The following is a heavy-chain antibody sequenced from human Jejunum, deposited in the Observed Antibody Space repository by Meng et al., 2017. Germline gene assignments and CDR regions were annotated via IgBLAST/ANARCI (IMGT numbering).Heavy chain of an antibody. Sequence: GGSLRLSCAASGFSFSSYAIHWVRQAPGKGLEWVAVISYDGSNKNYADSVKGRFTISRDNSKNTLFLQMNSLRAEDTAQYYCASISGVAVGANAFDVWGQGTMVTVSS. D-gene: IGHD3-3*02. V-gene: IGHV3-30*04. CDR1: GFSFSSYA. J-gene: IGHJ3*01. CDR2: ISYDGSNK. CDR3: ASISGVAVGANAFDV.